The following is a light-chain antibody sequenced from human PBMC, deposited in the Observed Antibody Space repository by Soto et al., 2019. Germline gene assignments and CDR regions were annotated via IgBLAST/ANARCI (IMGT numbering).Light chain of an antibody. CDR3: AAWDDSLNGPV. V-gene: IGLV1-51*01. J-gene: IGLJ2*01. CDR1: ASNIGSNS. Sequence: QSVLTQPPSVSAAPGQKVTISCSGSASNIGSNSLSWYRQFPGSSPMLVIYDNHKRPSGISARFSASKSDTSATLVITGLRTGDEADYYCAAWDDSLNGPVFGGGTKLTVL. CDR2: DNH.